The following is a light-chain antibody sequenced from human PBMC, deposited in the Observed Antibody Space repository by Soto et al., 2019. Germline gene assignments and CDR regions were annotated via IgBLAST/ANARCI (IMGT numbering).Light chain of an antibody. CDR3: QKYSSVIT. CDR1: QGIRNF. J-gene: IGKJ5*01. CDR2: AAS. Sequence: DIQMTQSPSSLSASVGDRVTITCRASQGIRNFLAWYQQKPGKVPKLLISAASTLESGVPSRFSGSGSGTVFTLTITSLQPEDVATYCCQKYSSVITFGQGTRLEIK. V-gene: IGKV1-27*01.